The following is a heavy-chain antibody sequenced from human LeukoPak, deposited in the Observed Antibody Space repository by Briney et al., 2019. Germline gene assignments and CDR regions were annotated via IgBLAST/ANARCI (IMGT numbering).Heavy chain of an antibody. CDR1: GFTFSSYA. CDR2: ISGSGGST. Sequence: GGSLRLSCAASGFTFSSYAMGWVRQAPGKGLEWVSAISGSGGSTYYADSVKGRFTISRDNSKNTLYLQMNSLKTEDTAVYYCTTRSPGTESRWGQGTLVTVSS. D-gene: IGHD1-1*01. CDR3: TTRSPGTESR. J-gene: IGHJ4*02. V-gene: IGHV3-23*01.